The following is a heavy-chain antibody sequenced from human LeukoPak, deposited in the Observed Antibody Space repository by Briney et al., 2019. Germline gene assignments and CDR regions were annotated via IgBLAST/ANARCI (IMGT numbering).Heavy chain of an antibody. V-gene: IGHV1-18*01. Sequence: ASVKVSCKTSGYTFTNSGISWVRQAPGQGLEWMGWISTYNGNTNYAQKIQGRVTMATDTSTSTAYMELRSLRSDDTAMYYCARVATIFGVVRGRFDPWGQGTLVIVSS. J-gene: IGHJ5*02. D-gene: IGHD3-3*01. CDR3: ARVATIFGVVRGRFDP. CDR1: GYTFTNSG. CDR2: ISTYNGNT.